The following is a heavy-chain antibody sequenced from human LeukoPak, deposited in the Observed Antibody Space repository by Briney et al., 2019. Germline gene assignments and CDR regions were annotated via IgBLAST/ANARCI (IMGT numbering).Heavy chain of an antibody. CDR2: IKKDGSEK. J-gene: IGHJ4*02. V-gene: IGHV3-7*01. Sequence: GGSLRLSCAASGFTFSTYWMSWVSQAPGKGLEWVANIKKDGSEKYYVDSVKGRFTISRDNAKNSVYLQMNSLRAEDTAVYYCARWGNLPLDYWGQGSLVTVSS. D-gene: IGHD3-16*01. CDR1: GFTFSTYW. CDR3: ARWGNLPLDY.